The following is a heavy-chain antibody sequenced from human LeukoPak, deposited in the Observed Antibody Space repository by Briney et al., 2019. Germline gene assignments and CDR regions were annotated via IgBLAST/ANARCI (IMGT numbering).Heavy chain of an antibody. J-gene: IGHJ4*02. V-gene: IGHV4-4*07. CDR2: IYGSVTT. D-gene: IGHD6-6*01. Sequence: KPSHTLSNTCSDTGVSSSSVYCAWIRQTAGKALEWIGDIYGSVTTNYNPSLKSRVTISVDKSKNQVSLSLRSVTAADTAVYYCAGARPGWAYFDYWGQGTLVPVSS. CDR1: GVSSSSVY. CDR3: AGARPGWAYFDY.